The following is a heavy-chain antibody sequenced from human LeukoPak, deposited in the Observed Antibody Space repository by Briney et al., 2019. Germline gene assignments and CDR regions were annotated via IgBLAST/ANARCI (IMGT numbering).Heavy chain of an antibody. CDR3: ARLGRELIYEFDY. D-gene: IGHD1-26*01. Sequence: GGSLRLSSAASGFTVRSNYMSWVRQAPGEGREGGSIIYSGGSTYYADSVKGRFSISRDNSKNTLYLQMNSLRAEDTAVYYCARLGRELIYEFDYWGQGTLVTVSS. V-gene: IGHV3-66*01. J-gene: IGHJ4*02. CDR1: GFTVRSNY. CDR2: IYSGGST.